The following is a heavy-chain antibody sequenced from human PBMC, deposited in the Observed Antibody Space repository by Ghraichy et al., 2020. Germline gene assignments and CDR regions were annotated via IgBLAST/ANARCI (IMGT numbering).Heavy chain of an antibody. CDR2: INHSGST. CDR3: ARGRLRWLRFAVVVVAATVGVPDYYYMDV. Sequence: SQTLSLTCAVYGGSFSGYYWSWIRQPPGKGLEWIGEINHSGSTNYNPSLKSRVTISVDTSKNQFSLKLSSVTAADTAVYYCARGRLRWLRFAVVVVAATVGVPDYYYMDVWGKGTTVTVSS. CDR1: GGSFSGYY. V-gene: IGHV4-34*01. J-gene: IGHJ6*03. D-gene: IGHD2-15*01.